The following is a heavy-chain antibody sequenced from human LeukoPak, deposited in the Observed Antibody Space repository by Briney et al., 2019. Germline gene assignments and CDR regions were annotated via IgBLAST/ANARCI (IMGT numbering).Heavy chain of an antibody. Sequence: SETLSLTCTVSGCSISSSSYYWGWIRQPPGKGLEWIGSIYYSGSTYYNPSLKSRVTISVDTSKNQFSLKLSSVTAADTAVYYCALAVAGPTYYWGQGTLVTVSS. J-gene: IGHJ4*02. CDR3: ALAVAGPTYY. CDR1: GCSISSSSYY. V-gene: IGHV4-39*01. CDR2: IYYSGST. D-gene: IGHD6-19*01.